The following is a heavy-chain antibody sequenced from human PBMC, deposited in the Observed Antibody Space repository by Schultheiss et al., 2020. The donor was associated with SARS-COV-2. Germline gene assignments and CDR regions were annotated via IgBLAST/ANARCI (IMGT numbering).Heavy chain of an antibody. CDR2: INHSGST. D-gene: IGHD3-3*01. Sequence: SETLSLTCAVYGGSFSGYYWSWIRQPPGKGLEWIGEINHSGSTNYNPSLKRRVTISVDKSKNQFSLKLSSVTAADTAVYYCARGGVTDFWSGFNWFDPWGQGTLVTVSS. CDR3: ARGGVTDFWSGFNWFDP. V-gene: IGHV4-34*01. J-gene: IGHJ5*02. CDR1: GGSFSGYY.